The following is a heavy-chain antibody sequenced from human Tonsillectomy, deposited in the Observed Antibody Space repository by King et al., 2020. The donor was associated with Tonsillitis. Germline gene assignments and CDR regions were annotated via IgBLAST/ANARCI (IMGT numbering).Heavy chain of an antibody. CDR2: IRYDGSNK. D-gene: IGHD5-18*01. V-gene: IGHV3-30*02. CDR3: AKDNRRYSYGPPTNWFDP. CDR1: GFTFSSYG. J-gene: IGHJ5*02. Sequence: VQLVESGGGVVQPGGSLRLSCAASGFTFSSYGMHWVRQAPGKGLEWVAFIRYDGSNKYYADSVKGRFTISRDNSKNTLYLQMNSLRAEDTAVYYCAKDNRRYSYGPPTNWFDPSGQRTLVTVSS.